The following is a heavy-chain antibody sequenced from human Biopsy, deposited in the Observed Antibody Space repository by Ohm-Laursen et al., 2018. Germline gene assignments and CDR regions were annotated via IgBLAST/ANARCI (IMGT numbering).Heavy chain of an antibody. CDR3: ARDDTSGGVAFDI. D-gene: IGHD3-22*01. CDR1: GFTFSTYW. V-gene: IGHV3-74*01. CDR2: INTDGTTT. Sequence: SLRLSCAASGFTFSTYWMHWVRQVPGKGLVWVSRINTDGTTTTHADSVRGRFTISRDNAKNTLYLQMTSLRAEDTVFYYCARDDTSGGVAFDIWGRGTMVTVSS. J-gene: IGHJ3*02.